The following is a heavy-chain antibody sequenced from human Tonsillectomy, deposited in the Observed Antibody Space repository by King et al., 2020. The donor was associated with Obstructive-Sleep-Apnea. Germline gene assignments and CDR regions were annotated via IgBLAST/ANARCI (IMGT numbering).Heavy chain of an antibody. V-gene: IGHV1-69*01. CDR3: ARGVVVPAATYYYYYGMDV. CDR2: IIPIFGTA. D-gene: IGHD2-2*01. Sequence: QLVQSGDEVKKPGSSVKVSCKASGGTFSSYAISWVRQAPGQGLEWMGGIIPIFGTANYAQKFQGRVTITADESTSTAYMELSSLRSEDTAVYYCARGVVVPAATYYYYYGMDVWGQGTTVTVSS. CDR1: GGTFSSYA. J-gene: IGHJ6*02.